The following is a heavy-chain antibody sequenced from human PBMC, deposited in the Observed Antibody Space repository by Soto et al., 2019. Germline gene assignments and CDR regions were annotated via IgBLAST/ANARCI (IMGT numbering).Heavy chain of an antibody. CDR1: GYTFTSYG. CDR3: ARDRRYGDILTGYYQLYNWFDP. V-gene: IGHV1-18*01. J-gene: IGHJ5*02. D-gene: IGHD3-9*01. Sequence: ASVKVSCKASGYTFTSYGISWVRQAPGQGLEWMGWISAYNGNTNYAQKLQGRVTMTTDTSTSTAYMELRSLRSDDTAVYYCARDRRYGDILTGYYQLYNWFDPWGQGTLVTVSS. CDR2: ISAYNGNT.